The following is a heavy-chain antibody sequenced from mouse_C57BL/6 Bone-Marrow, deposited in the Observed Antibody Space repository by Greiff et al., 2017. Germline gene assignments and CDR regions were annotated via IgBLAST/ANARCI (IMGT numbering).Heavy chain of an antibody. Sequence: QVQLQQPGTELVKPGASVKLSCKASGYTFPSYWMHWVKQRPGQGLEWIGNINPSNGGTNYNEKFKSKATLTVDKSSSTAYMQLSSLTSEDSAVYYCARPGDDGYYEEVFAYWGQGTLVTVSA. D-gene: IGHD2-3*01. CDR2: INPSNGGT. V-gene: IGHV1-53*01. CDR3: ARPGDDGYYEEVFAY. J-gene: IGHJ3*01. CDR1: GYTFPSYW.